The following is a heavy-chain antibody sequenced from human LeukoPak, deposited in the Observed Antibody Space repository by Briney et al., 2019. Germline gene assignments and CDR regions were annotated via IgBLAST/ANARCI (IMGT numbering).Heavy chain of an antibody. Sequence: GGSLRLSCAASGFTFSSYWLSWFRQAPGKGLEWVANINQDGSEEYFVDSVKGRFTISRDNAKNSMNLQMNSLGVGDTAVYYCARYGFLLGGHYYYYMDVWGKGTTVTVSS. J-gene: IGHJ6*03. V-gene: IGHV3-7*01. CDR3: ARYGFLLGGHYYYYMDV. CDR1: GFTFSSYW. D-gene: IGHD2-8*02. CDR2: INQDGSEE.